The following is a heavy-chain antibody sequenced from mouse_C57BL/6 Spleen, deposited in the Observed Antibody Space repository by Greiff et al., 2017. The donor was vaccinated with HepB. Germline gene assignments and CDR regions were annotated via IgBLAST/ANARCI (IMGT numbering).Heavy chain of an antibody. CDR2: ISYDGSN. CDR1: GYSITSGYY. V-gene: IGHV3-6*01. Sequence: EVQLQQSGPGLVKPSQSLSLTCSVTGYSITSGYYWNWIRQFPGNKLEWMGYISYDGSNNYNPSLNNRIPITRDTSKNQFFLKLNSVTTEDTATYYCAREDSSGYNYYAMDYWGQGTSVTVSS. D-gene: IGHD3-2*02. J-gene: IGHJ4*01. CDR3: AREDSSGYNYYAMDY.